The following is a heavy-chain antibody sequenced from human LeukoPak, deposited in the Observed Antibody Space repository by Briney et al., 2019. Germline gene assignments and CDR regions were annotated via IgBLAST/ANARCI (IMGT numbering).Heavy chain of an antibody. CDR2: IYTSGST. V-gene: IGHV4-4*07. J-gene: IGHJ4*02. D-gene: IGHD2-2*01. Sequence: SETLSLTCTVSGGSISSYYWSWIRQPAGKGLEWIGRIYTSGSTNYNPSLKSRVTMSVDTSKNQFSLKLSSVTAADTAVYYCARSAGGLEVPAANFDYWGQGTLVTVSS. CDR3: ARSAGGLEVPAANFDY. CDR1: GGSISSYY.